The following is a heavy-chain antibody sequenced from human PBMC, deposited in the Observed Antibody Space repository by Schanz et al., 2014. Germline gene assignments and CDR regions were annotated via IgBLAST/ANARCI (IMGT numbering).Heavy chain of an antibody. CDR3: ARIGGSVFDY. Sequence: QVHLLESGGGLVEPGGSLRLSCAASGFSFSDYYMTWIRQAPGKGLEWLSYISDSGTYTNYADSVKGRFTISRDNSKNSLYLQMNSLRAEDTAVYYCARIGGSVFDYWAQGTLVTVSS. D-gene: IGHD3-10*01. V-gene: IGHV3-11*03. CDR1: GFSFSDYY. J-gene: IGHJ4*02. CDR2: ISDSGTYT.